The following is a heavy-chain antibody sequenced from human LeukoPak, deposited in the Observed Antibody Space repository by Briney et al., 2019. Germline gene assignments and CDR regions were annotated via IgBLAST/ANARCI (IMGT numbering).Heavy chain of an antibody. CDR1: GYTFTSYY. CDR3: AREGGIAVAGSSHMDV. J-gene: IGHJ6*02. D-gene: IGHD6-19*01. Sequence: GASVKVSCKASGYTFTSYYMHWVRQAPGQGLEWMGIINPSGGSTSYAQKFQGRVTMTRDTSTSTVYMELSSLRSEDTAVYYCAREGGIAVAGSSHMDVWGQGTTVTVSS. CDR2: INPSGGST. V-gene: IGHV1-46*01.